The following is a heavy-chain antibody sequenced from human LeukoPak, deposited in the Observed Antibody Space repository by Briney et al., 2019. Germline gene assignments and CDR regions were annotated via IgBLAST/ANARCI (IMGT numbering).Heavy chain of an antibody. V-gene: IGHV4-30-2*01. Sequence: SETLSLTCAVSGSSISSGGYSWSWIWQPPGKGLEWIGYIYHNGNTYYSPSLKSRVTISVDRSKNQLSLKLSSVTAADTAMYYCASGGYSYGFDYWGQGTLVTVSS. CDR1: GSSISSGGYS. J-gene: IGHJ4*02. CDR2: IYHNGNT. D-gene: IGHD5-18*01. CDR3: ASGGYSYGFDY.